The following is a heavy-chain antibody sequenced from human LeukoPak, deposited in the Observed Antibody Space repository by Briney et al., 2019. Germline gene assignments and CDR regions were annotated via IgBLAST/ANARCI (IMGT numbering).Heavy chain of an antibody. Sequence: SVNVSCKASGGTFSSYAISWVRQAPGQGLEWMGGIIPIFGTANYAQKFQGRVTITTDESTSTAYMELSSLRAEDTAVYYCARGGLGYSSSWPFDYWGQGTLVTVSS. J-gene: IGHJ4*02. V-gene: IGHV1-69*05. CDR3: ARGGLGYSSSWPFDY. CDR2: IIPIFGTA. D-gene: IGHD6-13*01. CDR1: GGTFSSYA.